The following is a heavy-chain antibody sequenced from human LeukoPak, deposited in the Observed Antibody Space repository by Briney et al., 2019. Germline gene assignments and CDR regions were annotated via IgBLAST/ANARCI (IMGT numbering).Heavy chain of an antibody. V-gene: IGHV3-48*04. Sequence: PGGSLRLSCAASGFTFSSYRMNWVRQAPGKGLEWVSYISSSSSTMYYADSVKGRFTISRDNAKNSLYLQMNSLRAEDTALYYCARAEDYYDSSGPDYWGQGTLVTVSS. D-gene: IGHD3-22*01. J-gene: IGHJ4*02. CDR3: ARAEDYYDSSGPDY. CDR1: GFTFSSYR. CDR2: ISSSSSTM.